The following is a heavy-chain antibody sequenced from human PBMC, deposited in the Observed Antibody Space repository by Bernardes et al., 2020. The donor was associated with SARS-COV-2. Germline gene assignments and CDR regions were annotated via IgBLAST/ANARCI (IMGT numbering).Heavy chain of an antibody. V-gene: IGHV7-4-1*02. D-gene: IGHD4-17*01. CDR1: GYTFTSYA. Sequence: ASVKVSCKASGYTFTSYAMNWVRQAPGQGLEWMGWINTNTGNPTYAQGFTGRFVFSLDTSVSTAYLQISSLKAEDTAVYYCASSRSMTTVTPFDYWGQGTLVTVSS. J-gene: IGHJ4*02. CDR2: INTNTGNP. CDR3: ASSRSMTTVTPFDY.